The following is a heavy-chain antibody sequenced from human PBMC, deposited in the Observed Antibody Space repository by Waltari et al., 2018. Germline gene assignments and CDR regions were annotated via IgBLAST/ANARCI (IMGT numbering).Heavy chain of an antibody. V-gene: IGHV4-34*01. D-gene: IGHD2-2*01. CDR3: ARNRGSGYCSSTSCPRPMTRWFDP. CDR2: INHSGRT. Sequence: QVQLQQWGAGLLKPSETLSLTCAVYGGSFSGYYWSWIRQPPGKGLEWIGEINHSGRTNYHPSLKSRVTISVATSKNQFSLKLSSVTAADTAVYYCARNRGSGYCSSTSCPRPMTRWFDPWGQGTLVTVSS. CDR1: GGSFSGYY. J-gene: IGHJ5*02.